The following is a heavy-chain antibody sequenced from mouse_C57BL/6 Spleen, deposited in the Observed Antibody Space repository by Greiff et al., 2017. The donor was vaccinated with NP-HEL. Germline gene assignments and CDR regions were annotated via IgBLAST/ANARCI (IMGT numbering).Heavy chain of an antibody. V-gene: IGHV1-69*01. CDR1: DYTFTSYW. CDR3: ARNYYGSSYYFDY. D-gene: IGHD1-1*01. CDR2: IDPSDSYT. J-gene: IGHJ2*01. Sequence: QVQLQQPGAELVMPGASVKLSCKASDYTFTSYWMHWVKQRPGQGLEWIGEIDPSDSYTTSNHKIKGKSTLTVDKSSSTAYIQLSTLPYEDSAVYYCARNYYGSSYYFDYWVQGTTLTVSS.